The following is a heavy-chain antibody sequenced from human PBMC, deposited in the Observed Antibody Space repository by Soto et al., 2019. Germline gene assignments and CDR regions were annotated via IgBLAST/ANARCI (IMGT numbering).Heavy chain of an antibody. CDR1: GFTFSGST. J-gene: IGHJ1*01. CDR3: TGGYWTGCTCYSGYFQH. Sequence: EVQLVQSGGGLVQPGGSLKLSCAASGFTFSGSTVHWVRHASGEGLQWVGRIRSKANDYATTYIASVKGRFTISRDDLRNTAYLKMSDPQTEDTAVYYCTGGYWTGCTCYSGYFQHWGQGALVTVSS. CDR2: IRSKANDYAT. D-gene: IGHD2-15*01. V-gene: IGHV3-73*02.